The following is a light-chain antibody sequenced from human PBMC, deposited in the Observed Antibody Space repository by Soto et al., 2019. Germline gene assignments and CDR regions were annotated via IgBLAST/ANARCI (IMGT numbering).Light chain of an antibody. Sequence: QPVLTQSSSASASLGSSVKLTCILSSGHSTYIIAWHQQQPEKAPRFLMTLDRSGSYNRGSGVPDRFSCSSSGADRYLTIASLQFEDEGDYYCETWYSNTHKVFGGGTKLTVL. V-gene: IGLV4-60*02. CDR1: SGHSTYI. CDR2: LDRSGSY. J-gene: IGLJ3*02. CDR3: ETWYSNTHKV.